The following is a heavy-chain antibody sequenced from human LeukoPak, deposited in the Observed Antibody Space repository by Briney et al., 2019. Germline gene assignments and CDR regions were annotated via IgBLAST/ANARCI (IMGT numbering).Heavy chain of an antibody. J-gene: IGHJ3*02. V-gene: IGHV3-66*01. CDR1: GFTVSSNY. CDR3: ARDRNYYDSSGYYSDAFDI. D-gene: IGHD3-22*01. Sequence: GSLRLSCAASGFTVSSNYMSWVRQAPGKGLEWVSVIYSGGSTYYADSVKGRFTISRDNSKNTLYLQMNSLRAEDTAVYYCARDRNYYDSSGYYSDAFDIWGQGTMVTVSS. CDR2: IYSGGST.